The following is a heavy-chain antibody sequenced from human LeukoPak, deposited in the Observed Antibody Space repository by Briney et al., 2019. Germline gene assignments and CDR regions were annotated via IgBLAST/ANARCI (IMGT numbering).Heavy chain of an antibody. CDR1: GYTLTELS. CDR3: AKSSQTGFLGVVVVAATRFDY. Sequence: ASVKVSCKVSGYTLTELSMHWVRQAPGKGLEWMGGFDPEDGETIYAQKFQGRVTMTEDTSTDTAYMELNSLRAEDTAVYYCAKSSQTGFLGVVVVAATRFDYWGQGTLVTVSS. V-gene: IGHV1-24*01. D-gene: IGHD2-15*01. CDR2: FDPEDGET. J-gene: IGHJ4*02.